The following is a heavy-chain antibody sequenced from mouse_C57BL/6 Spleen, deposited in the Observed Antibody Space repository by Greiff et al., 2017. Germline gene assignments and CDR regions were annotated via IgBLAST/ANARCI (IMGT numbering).Heavy chain of an antibody. CDR1: GYSFTGYY. CDR2: INPSTGGT. D-gene: IGHD1-1*01. Sequence: EVKLMESGPELVKPGASVKISCKASGYSFTGYYMNWVKQSPEKSLEWIGEINPSTGGTTYNQKFKAKATLTVDKSSSTAYMQLKSLTSEDSAVYYCARAYYYGSTIFAYWGQGTLVTVSA. J-gene: IGHJ3*01. CDR3: ARAYYYGSTIFAY. V-gene: IGHV1-42*01.